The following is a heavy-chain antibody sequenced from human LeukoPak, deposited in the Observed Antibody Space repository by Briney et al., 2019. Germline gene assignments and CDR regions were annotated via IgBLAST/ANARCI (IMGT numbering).Heavy chain of an antibody. CDR2: INPNSGGT. D-gene: IGHD3-3*01. V-gene: IGHV1-2*02. CDR3: ARDNTIFGVVNYYFDY. CDR1: GYTFTSYA. J-gene: IGHJ4*02. Sequence: ASVKVSCKASGYTFTSYAMNWVRQAPGQGLEWMGWINPNSGGTNYAQKFQGRVTMTRDTSISTAYMELSSLRSEDTAVYYCARDNTIFGVVNYYFDYWGQGTLVTVSS.